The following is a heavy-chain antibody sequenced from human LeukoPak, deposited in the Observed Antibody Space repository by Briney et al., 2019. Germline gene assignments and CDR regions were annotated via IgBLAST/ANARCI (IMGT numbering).Heavy chain of an antibody. CDR2: ISYDGSNK. CDR1: GFTFSSYA. Sequence: GGSLRLSCAASGFTFSSYAMHWVRQAPGKGLEWVAVISYDGSNKYYADSVKGRFTISRDNSKNTLYLQMNSLRAEDTAVYYCARDAGGLRLGELPLSWYFDLWGRGTLVTVSS. V-gene: IGHV3-30*04. CDR3: ARDAGGLRLGELPLSWYFDL. D-gene: IGHD3-16*02. J-gene: IGHJ2*01.